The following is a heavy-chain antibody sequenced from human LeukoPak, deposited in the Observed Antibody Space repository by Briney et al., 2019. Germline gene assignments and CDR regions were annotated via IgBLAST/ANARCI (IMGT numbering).Heavy chain of an antibody. CDR2: GGNSGGT. V-gene: IGHV4-34*01. CDR1: GGSLNGYY. CDR3: AKNGQSGFSFDP. J-gene: IGHJ5*02. Sequence: SETLSLTCAVYGGSLNGYYWSWIRQPPRKGLEWIGEGGNSGGTKFNPSLKSRVTISADTSKNQFSLKLSSVTAADTAVYYCAKNGQSGFSFDPWGQGTLVTVSS. D-gene: IGHD1-26*01.